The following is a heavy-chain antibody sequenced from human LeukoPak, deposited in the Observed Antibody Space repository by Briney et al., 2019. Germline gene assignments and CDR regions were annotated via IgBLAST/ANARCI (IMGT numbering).Heavy chain of an antibody. V-gene: IGHV3-21*04. D-gene: IGHD3-22*01. CDR2: ISSSSSSI. Sequence: GGSLRLSCAASGFTFSSYSMNWVRQAPGKGLEWVSFISSSSSSITYADSVKGRFTISRDNAKNSLYLQMNSLRAEDTAVYYCARSADSGRGSGYYPDDAFDIWGQGTMVTVSS. CDR3: ARSADSGRGSGYYPDDAFDI. J-gene: IGHJ3*02. CDR1: GFTFSSYS.